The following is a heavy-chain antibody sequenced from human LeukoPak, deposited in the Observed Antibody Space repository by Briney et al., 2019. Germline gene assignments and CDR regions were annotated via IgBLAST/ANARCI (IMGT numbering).Heavy chain of an antibody. J-gene: IGHJ6*02. V-gene: IGHV6-1*01. Sequence: SQTLSLTCAISGDSVSSHSAAWHWIRRSPSRGLEWLGRTYYRATWHYDYAESLKSRTVIIPATSKNHFSLQLNSVPPADTSVYYCVRQYSSGWTHSYGMDVWGQGTTVTVSS. CDR3: VRQYSSGWTHSYGMDV. D-gene: IGHD6-19*01. CDR1: GDSVSSHSAA. CDR2: TYYRATWHY.